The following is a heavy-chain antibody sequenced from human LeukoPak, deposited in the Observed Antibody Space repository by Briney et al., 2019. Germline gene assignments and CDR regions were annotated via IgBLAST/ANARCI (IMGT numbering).Heavy chain of an antibody. D-gene: IGHD6-13*01. CDR1: GFTLDDYV. J-gene: IGHJ2*01. Sequence: GGSLRLSCAASGFTLDDYVMHWVRQAPGRGLEWVSGISWNSVSIGYADSVKGRFTISRDNAKNSLYLQMNSLRAEDTALYYCAKDIGTGGTGWYFDLWGRGTLVTVSS. CDR3: AKDIGTGGTGWYFDL. V-gene: IGHV3-9*01. CDR2: ISWNSVSI.